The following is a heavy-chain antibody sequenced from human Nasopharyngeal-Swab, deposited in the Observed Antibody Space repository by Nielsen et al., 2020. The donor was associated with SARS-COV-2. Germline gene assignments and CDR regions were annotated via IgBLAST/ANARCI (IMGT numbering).Heavy chain of an antibody. J-gene: IGHJ4*02. V-gene: IGHV3-7*01. D-gene: IGHD6-13*01. Sequence: GESLKISCAASGFTFSTYWMSWVRQTPGKGLEWLANIKPDGSYIKYADSAKGRFTISRDNARNSVYLQLNSLRAEDTALYYCATWKGSNWFDYWGQGTLVTVSS. CDR1: GFTFSTYW. CDR2: IKPDGSYI. CDR3: ATWKGSNWFDY.